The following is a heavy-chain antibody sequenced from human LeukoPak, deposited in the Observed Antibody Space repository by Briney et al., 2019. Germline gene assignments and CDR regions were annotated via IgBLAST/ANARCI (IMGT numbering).Heavy chain of an antibody. CDR3: ARVSIVVVTVDAFDI. J-gene: IGHJ3*02. D-gene: IGHD2-21*02. CDR2: ISDDGSNK. V-gene: IGHV3-33*05. CDR1: GLTFSSYG. Sequence: GGSLRLSCAASGLTFSSYGMHWVRQAPGKGLEWVALISDDGSNKYYGDSVKGRFTISRDNSKNSLYLQMNSLRAEDTAVYYCARVSIVVVTVDAFDIWGQGTMVTVSS.